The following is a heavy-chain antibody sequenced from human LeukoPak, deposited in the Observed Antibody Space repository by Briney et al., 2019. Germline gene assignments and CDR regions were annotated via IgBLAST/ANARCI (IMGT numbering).Heavy chain of an antibody. D-gene: IGHD1-26*01. V-gene: IGHV3-74*01. CDR3: ASLQSGSYSFDY. J-gene: IGHJ4*02. CDR1: GFTFSSYW. CDR2: INSDGSST. Sequence: GGSLRLSCAASGFTFSSYWMHWVRQAPGKGLVWVSRINSDGSSTSYADSVKGRFTISRDNAKNTLYLQMNSLRAEDTAVYYCASLQSGSYSFDYWGQGTLVTVSS.